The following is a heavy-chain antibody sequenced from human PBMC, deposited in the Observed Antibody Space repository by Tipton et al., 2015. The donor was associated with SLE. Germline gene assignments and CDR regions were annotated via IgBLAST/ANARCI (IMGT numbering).Heavy chain of an antibody. CDR1: GYTFTSYA. Sequence: QVQLVQSGSELKKPGASVKVSCKASGYTFTSYALNWVRQAPGQGLEWMGWINPNSGVTIHAVQFQGRVTMTGDTSISTAYLELNNLRSGDTGVYFCARGEYGDYADLWGQGTLVTVSS. D-gene: IGHD4-17*01. V-gene: IGHV1-2*02. CDR3: ARGEYGDYADL. CDR2: INPNSGVT. J-gene: IGHJ5*02.